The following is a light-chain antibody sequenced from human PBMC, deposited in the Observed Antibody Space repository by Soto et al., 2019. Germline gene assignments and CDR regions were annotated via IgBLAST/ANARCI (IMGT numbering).Light chain of an antibody. CDR2: GAS. V-gene: IGKV3-20*01. Sequence: EIVLTQSPGTLSLSPGERATLSCKASQSVSNTYLAWYQHKPGQAPRLLIYGASSRATGIPDRFSGSGSGTDFTLTISRLEPEDFAVYYWQQRETFGQGTKVEIK. CDR3: QQRET. J-gene: IGKJ1*01. CDR1: QSVSNTY.